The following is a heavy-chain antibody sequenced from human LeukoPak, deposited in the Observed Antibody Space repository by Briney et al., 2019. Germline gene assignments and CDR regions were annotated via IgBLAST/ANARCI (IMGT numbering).Heavy chain of an antibody. Sequence: ASVKVSCKASGYTFTTYGISWVRQAPGQGLEWMGWITAYIGNTHYAQKLQGRVTLTTDTSTSTAYMELRSLRPDDTAVYYCARGLALGSESSGYYYLPDYWGQGTLVTVSS. CDR2: ITAYIGNT. V-gene: IGHV1-18*01. CDR3: ARGLALGSESSGYYYLPDY. J-gene: IGHJ4*02. D-gene: IGHD3-22*01. CDR1: GYTFTTYG.